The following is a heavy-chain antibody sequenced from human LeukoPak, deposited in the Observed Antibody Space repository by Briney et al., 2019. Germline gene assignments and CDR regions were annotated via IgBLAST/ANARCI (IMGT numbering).Heavy chain of an antibody. V-gene: IGHV4-39*07. J-gene: IGHJ6*02. CDR2: IYYSGST. CDR3: AGTIAAAGTGDYYYYYGMDV. D-gene: IGHD6-13*01. Sequence: KPSETLSLTCTVSGGSISSSSYYWGWIRQPPGKGLEWIGSIYYSGSTYYNPSLKSRVTISVDTSKNQFSLKLSSVTAADTAVYYCAGTIAAAGTGDYYYYYGMDVWGQGTTVTVSS. CDR1: GGSISSSSYY.